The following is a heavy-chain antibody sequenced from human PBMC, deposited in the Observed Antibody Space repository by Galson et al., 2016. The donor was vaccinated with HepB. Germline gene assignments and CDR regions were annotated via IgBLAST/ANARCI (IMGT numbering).Heavy chain of an antibody. CDR1: GGTFSTYA. J-gene: IGHJ4*02. D-gene: IGHD6-13*01. CDR2: SNTIFGPA. Sequence: SVTVSCKASGGTFSTYAINWVRQAPGQGLEWMGGSNTIFGPANYAQKFQGRVTITADGSTSTAYMELTSLKSEDTAVYYCARSTVSSGTLYFDYWGQGTLVTVSS. CDR3: ARSTVSSGTLYFDY. V-gene: IGHV1-69*13.